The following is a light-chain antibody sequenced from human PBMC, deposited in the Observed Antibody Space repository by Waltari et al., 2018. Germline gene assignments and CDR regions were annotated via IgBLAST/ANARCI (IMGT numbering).Light chain of an antibody. J-gene: IGKJ1*01. CDR3: QQTYSSPT. CDR2: AVS. Sequence: DIQMTQSPSSLSASVGDRVTITCRASQSITNFLNWYQHKPGTAPKLLIYAVSSLVSGAPARFSGRRSGTDFTLTITSLQPEDVGNYYCQQTYSSPTFGQGTKVEI. CDR1: QSITNF. V-gene: IGKV1-39*01.